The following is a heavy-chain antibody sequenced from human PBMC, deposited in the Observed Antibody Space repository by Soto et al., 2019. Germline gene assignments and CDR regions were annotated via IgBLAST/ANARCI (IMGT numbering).Heavy chain of an antibody. CDR1: GYTFTSYY. J-gene: IGHJ4*02. Sequence: QVQLVQSGAEVKKPGASVKVSCKASGYTFTSYYMHWVRQAPGQGLEWMGIINPSGGSTSYAQKFQGRVTMTRETSTSTVYMELSSLRSEDTAVYYCARGDTIFGVVIGIDYWGQGTLVTVSS. CDR2: INPSGGST. CDR3: ARGDTIFGVVIGIDY. D-gene: IGHD3-3*01. V-gene: IGHV1-46*03.